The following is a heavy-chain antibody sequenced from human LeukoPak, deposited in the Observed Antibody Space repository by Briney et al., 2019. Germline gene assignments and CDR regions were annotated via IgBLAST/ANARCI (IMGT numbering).Heavy chain of an antibody. CDR2: IYYSGST. V-gene: IGHV4-39*01. CDR1: GFSISSSGYY. CDR3: ARHEYSGSYYGLSWFDP. Sequence: SETLSLTCTVSGFSISSSGYYWGGIRQPPGKGLEWIASIYYSGSTYYNPSLKRRVTISVDTSKNQLSLKLSSLTAADTAVYYCARHEYSGSYYGLSWFDPWGQGTLVTVSS. J-gene: IGHJ5*02. D-gene: IGHD1-26*01.